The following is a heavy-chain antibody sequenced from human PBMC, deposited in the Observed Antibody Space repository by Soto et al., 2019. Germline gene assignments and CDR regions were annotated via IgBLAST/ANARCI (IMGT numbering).Heavy chain of an antibody. Sequence: QVQLVESGGGVVQPGRSLRLSCEASGLTFSRSGMHWVRQSPGKGLEWLAVISYDGSQRYYADSMKGRFTISRDNSKNTRYLQINSLRVEDTAVYYCANQEGQWLRGGHWGQGTLVTVSS. V-gene: IGHV3-30*18. D-gene: IGHD6-19*01. CDR1: GLTFSRSG. CDR2: ISYDGSQR. CDR3: ANQEGQWLRGGH. J-gene: IGHJ4*02.